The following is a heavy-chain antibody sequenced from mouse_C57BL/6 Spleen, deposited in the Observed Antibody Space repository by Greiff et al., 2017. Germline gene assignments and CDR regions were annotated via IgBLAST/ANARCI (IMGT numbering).Heavy chain of an antibody. J-gene: IGHJ2*01. CDR2: ISDGGSYT. CDR3: ARDLGTGDFDY. D-gene: IGHD3-3*01. V-gene: IGHV5-4*01. Sequence: EVMLVESGGGLVKPGGSLKLSCAASGFTFSSYAMSWVRQTPEKRLEWVATISDGGSYTYYPDNVKGRFTISRDNAKNNLYLQMSHLKSEDTAMYYCARDLGTGDFDYWGQGTTLTVSS. CDR1: GFTFSSYA.